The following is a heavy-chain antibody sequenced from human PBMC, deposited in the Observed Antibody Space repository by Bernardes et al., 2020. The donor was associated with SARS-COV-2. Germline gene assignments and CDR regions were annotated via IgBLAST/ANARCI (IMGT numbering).Heavy chain of an antibody. D-gene: IGHD2-2*01. CDR1: GFSFSLYA. V-gene: IGHV3-23*01. Sequence: GGSLRLSCTASGFSFSLYAMSWVRQSPGMRLEWVSGLTDSGASASYADSVKGRFTISRDNSKSTLYLQMNSLSAEDTAVYFCASHLCSTLSCYPEYWGKGTLVAVSS. CDR3: ASHLCSTLSCYPEY. J-gene: IGHJ4*02. CDR2: LTDSGASA.